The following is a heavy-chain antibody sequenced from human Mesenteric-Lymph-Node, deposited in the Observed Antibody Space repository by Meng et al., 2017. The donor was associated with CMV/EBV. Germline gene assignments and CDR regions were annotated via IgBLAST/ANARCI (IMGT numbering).Heavy chain of an antibody. CDR2: IIPIFGTA. CDR3: ARDSHDYGDSPYYYYGMDV. J-gene: IGHJ6*02. CDR1: GYTFTSYD. V-gene: IGHV1-69*05. Sequence: SVKVSCKASGYTFTSYDINWVRQATGQGLEWMGGIIPIFGTANYAQKFQGRVTITTDESTSTAYMELSSLRSEDTAVYYCARDSHDYGDSPYYYYGMDVWGQGTTVTVSS. D-gene: IGHD4-17*01.